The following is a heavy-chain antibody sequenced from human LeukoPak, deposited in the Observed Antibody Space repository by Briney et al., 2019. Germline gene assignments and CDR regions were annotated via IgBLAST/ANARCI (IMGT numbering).Heavy chain of an antibody. V-gene: IGHV3-21*01. CDR1: GFTFSSYS. CDR2: ISSSSSYI. Sequence: PGGSLRLSCAASGFTFSSYSMNWVRQAPGKGLEWVSSISSSSSYIYYADSVKGRFTISRDNAKNSLYLQMNSLRAEDTAVYYCARDSRGDTILGVASFDPWGQGTLVTVSS. CDR3: ARDSRGDTILGVASFDP. D-gene: IGHD3-3*01. J-gene: IGHJ5*02.